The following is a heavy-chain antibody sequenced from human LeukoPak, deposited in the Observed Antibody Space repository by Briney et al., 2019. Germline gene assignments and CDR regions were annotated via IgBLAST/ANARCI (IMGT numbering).Heavy chain of an antibody. CDR2: INYSGRT. Sequence: PSETLSLTCTVSGDSLSNSDYYWGWIRQPPGKGLEWIALINYSGRTFYNPSLRSRVTISVDMSKNQFSLNLNSVTAADTAVYYCARRRKDLNWFDPWGQGTLVTVSS. J-gene: IGHJ5*02. CDR3: ARRRKDLNWFDP. V-gene: IGHV4-39*01. CDR1: GDSLSNSDYY.